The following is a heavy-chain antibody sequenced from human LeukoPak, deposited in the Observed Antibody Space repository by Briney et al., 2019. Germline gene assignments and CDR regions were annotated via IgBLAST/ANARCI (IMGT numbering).Heavy chain of an antibody. J-gene: IGHJ4*02. CDR1: GGSISSYY. Sequence: SETLSLTCTVSGGSISSYYWSWIRQPPGKGLEWLGYIYYSGSTNYNPSLKSRVTISVDTSKNQFSLKLSSVAAAGKAVYLCGRDRYRSCWYGGTDYWGQGTLVTVSS. CDR2: IYYSGST. CDR3: GRDRYRSCWYGGTDY. D-gene: IGHD6-19*01. V-gene: IGHV4-59*12.